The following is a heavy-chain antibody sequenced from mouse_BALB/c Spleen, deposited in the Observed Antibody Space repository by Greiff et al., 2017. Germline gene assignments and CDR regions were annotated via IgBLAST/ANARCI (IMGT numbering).Heavy chain of an antibody. J-gene: IGHJ4*01. D-gene: IGHD1-1*01. CDR3: ARPYYGSSSYAMDY. V-gene: IGHV5-12-1*01. CDR2: ISSGGGST. CDR1: GFAFSSYD. Sequence: EVHLVESGGGLVKPGGSLKLSCAASGFAFSSYDMSWVRQTPEKRLEWVAYISSGGGSTYYPDTVKGRFTISRDNAKNTLYLQMSSLKSEDTAMYYCARPYYGSSSYAMDYWGQGTSVTVSS.